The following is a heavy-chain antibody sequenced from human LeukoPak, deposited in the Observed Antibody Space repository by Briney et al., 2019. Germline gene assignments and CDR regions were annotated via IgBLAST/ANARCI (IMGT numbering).Heavy chain of an antibody. J-gene: IGHJ4*02. CDR1: GVTFSSYS. V-gene: IGHV3-21*01. D-gene: IGHD5-18*01. Sequence: GGSLRLSCAASGVTFSSYSMNWVRQALGKGLEWVSSISSSRIYIYYADSVKGRFTISTDNAKKSLYLQMHSLRAEDTAVYYCARDNGADTAMVFASKDSSFDSSGQGTLVTVSS. CDR3: ARDNGADTAMVFASKDSSFDS. CDR2: ISSSRIYI.